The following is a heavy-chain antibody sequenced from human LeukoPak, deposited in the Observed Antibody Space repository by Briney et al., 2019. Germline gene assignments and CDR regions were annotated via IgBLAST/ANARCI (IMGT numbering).Heavy chain of an antibody. J-gene: IGHJ6*02. CDR2: IFPIDSET. V-gene: IGHV5-51*01. D-gene: IGHD2-15*01. CDR1: GYSFSSDW. Sequence: GESLKISCKASGYSFSSDWIAWVRQMPGKGLEWMEIIFPIDSETTYSPSFQGQVTISADKSISTAYLQWSSLKASDTAMYYCTRGCSGGSCSRDAMDVWGQGTMVTVS. CDR3: TRGCSGGSCSRDAMDV.